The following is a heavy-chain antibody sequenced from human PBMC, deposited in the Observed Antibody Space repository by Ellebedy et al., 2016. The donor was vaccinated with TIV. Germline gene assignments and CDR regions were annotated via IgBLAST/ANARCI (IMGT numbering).Heavy chain of an antibody. CDR2: ISAYNGNT. Sequence: AASVKVSCKASGYTFTSYGISWVRQAPGQGLEWMGWISAYNGNTNYAQKLQGRVTMTTDTSTSTAYMGLRSLRSDETAVYYWARGRGDGYNLNLYYWGQGALVSVSS. J-gene: IGHJ4*02. CDR3: ARGRGDGYNLNLYY. CDR1: GYTFTSYG. D-gene: IGHD5-24*01. V-gene: IGHV1-18*01.